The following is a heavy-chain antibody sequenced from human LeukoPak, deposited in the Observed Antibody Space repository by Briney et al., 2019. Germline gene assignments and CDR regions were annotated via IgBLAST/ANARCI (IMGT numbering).Heavy chain of an antibody. CDR2: ISYDGSNK. J-gene: IGHJ4*02. CDR1: GFTFSKYD. Sequence: GGSLRLSCAASGFTFSKYDMHWVRQAPGKGLEWVAVISYDGSNKYYVDSVKGRFTISRDNSKNTLYLQMNSLRPEDTAVYYCAKGGNSGTYQFDYWGQGSLVTVSS. CDR3: AKGGNSGTYQFDY. D-gene: IGHD1-26*01. V-gene: IGHV3-30*18.